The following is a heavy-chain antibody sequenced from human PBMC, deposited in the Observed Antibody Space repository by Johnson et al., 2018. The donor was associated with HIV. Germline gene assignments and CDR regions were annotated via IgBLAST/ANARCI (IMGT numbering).Heavy chain of an antibody. CDR3: ARDRRAYDAFDI. CDR1: GFTFSDYY. CDR2: ISSSGSTI. Sequence: VQLVESGGGVVQPGRSLRLSCAASGFTFSDYYMSWIRQAPGKGLEWVSYISSSGSTIYYADSVKGRFTISRDNAKNSLYLQMNSLRAEDTAVYYCARDRRAYDAFDIWGLGTMVTVSS. J-gene: IGHJ3*02. V-gene: IGHV3-11*04.